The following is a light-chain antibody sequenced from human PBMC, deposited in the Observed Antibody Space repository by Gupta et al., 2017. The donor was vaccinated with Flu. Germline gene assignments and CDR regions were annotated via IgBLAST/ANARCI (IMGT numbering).Light chain of an antibody. CDR1: SVRSNY. CDR3: QQEHKSPRT. V-gene: IGKV3D-7*01. J-gene: IGKJ1*01. CDR2: GAS. Sequence: ESVTTSCRGSSVRSNYFAWYQAQPGQAPTPLIYGASTRATGIPDRFSSSGSGTDFTLTISRLEPEDDAVYYCQQEHKSPRTFGQGTKVEIK.